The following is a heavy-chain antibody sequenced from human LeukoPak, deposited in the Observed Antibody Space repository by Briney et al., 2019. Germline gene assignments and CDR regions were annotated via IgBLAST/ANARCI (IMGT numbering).Heavy chain of an antibody. CDR3: ARESSGYFRPMVSFDY. V-gene: IGHV4-34*01. Sequence: SETLSLTCAVYGGSFSGYYWSWIRQPPGKGLEWIGEINHSGSTNYNPSLKSRVTISVDTSKNQFSLQLNSVTPEDTAVYYCARESSGYFRPMVSFDYWGQGTLVTVSS. CDR1: GGSFSGYY. D-gene: IGHD3-22*01. CDR2: INHSGST. J-gene: IGHJ4*02.